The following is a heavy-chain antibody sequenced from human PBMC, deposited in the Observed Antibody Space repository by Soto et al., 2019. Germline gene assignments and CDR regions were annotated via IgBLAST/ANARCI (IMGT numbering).Heavy chain of an antibody. CDR3: ARERDDRYFDC. D-gene: IGHD2-21*02. Sequence: QVQLQESGPGLAKPSQTLPLTCTVSGGSISSGGYYWTWIRQHPGKGLEWIGYMYYNGSPYYNPSLKSRVNISGDASKNQFSLTLTSVTAADTAVYYCARERDDRYFDCWGQGTLVTVSS. V-gene: IGHV4-31*03. CDR2: MYYNGSP. J-gene: IGHJ4*02. CDR1: GGSISSGGYY.